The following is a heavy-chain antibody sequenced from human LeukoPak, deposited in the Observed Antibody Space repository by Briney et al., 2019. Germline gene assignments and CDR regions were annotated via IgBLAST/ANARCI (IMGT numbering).Heavy chain of an antibody. V-gene: IGHV1-2*06. CDR2: INPNSGGT. CDR1: GYTFTGYY. CDR3: ARESSPSHCSGGSCYVDY. D-gene: IGHD2-15*01. Sequence: ASVKVSCXASGYTFTGYYMHWVRQAPGQGLEWMARINPNSGGTNYAQKFQGRVTMTRDTSISTAYMELSRLRSDDTAVYYCARESSPSHCSGGSCYVDYWGQGTLVTVSS. J-gene: IGHJ4*02.